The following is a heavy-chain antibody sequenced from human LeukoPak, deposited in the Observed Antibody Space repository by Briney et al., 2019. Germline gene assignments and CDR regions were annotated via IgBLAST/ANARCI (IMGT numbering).Heavy chain of an antibody. J-gene: IGHJ4*02. Sequence: GGSLRLPCAASGFTVRSNYMSWVRQATGKGLEWLTVIYSGGSTYYADSVKGRFTISRDNSKNTLYLQMNSLRAEDTAVYYCARELDFRYWGQGTLVTVSS. D-gene: IGHD3-3*01. CDR2: IYSGGST. CDR1: GFTVRSNY. V-gene: IGHV3-66*01. CDR3: ARELDFRY.